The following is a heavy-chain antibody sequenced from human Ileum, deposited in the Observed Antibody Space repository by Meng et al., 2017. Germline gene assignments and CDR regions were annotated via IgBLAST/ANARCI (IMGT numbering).Heavy chain of an antibody. V-gene: IGHV1-2*06. CDR2: INPKSGIR. CDR1: GYTFTDYY. D-gene: IGHD6-13*01. J-gene: IGHJ4*02. CDR3: SGASSSSYLGY. Sequence: QVQLVQSGAEVKKTGALVKVTCKTSGYTFTDYYIKWLRQAPGQGLEWMGRINPKSGIRHYAQKFQGRVTMTSDTSTSTAYMEVSGLTSDDTAVYYCSGASSSSYLGYWGQGTLVTVSS.